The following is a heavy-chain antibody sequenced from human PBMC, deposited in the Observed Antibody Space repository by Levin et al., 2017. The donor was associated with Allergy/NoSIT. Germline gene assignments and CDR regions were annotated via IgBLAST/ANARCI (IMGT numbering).Heavy chain of an antibody. J-gene: IGHJ5*02. CDR3: ASQIVVTGAWFDP. D-gene: IGHD3-22*01. Sequence: SQTLSLTCTVSGGSISSSSYYWGWIRQPPGKGLEWIGSIYYSGSTYYNPSLKSRVTISVDTSKNQFSLKLSSVTAADTAVYYCASQIVVTGAWFDPWGQGTLVTVSS. CDR2: IYYSGST. CDR1: GGSISSSSYY. V-gene: IGHV4-39*01.